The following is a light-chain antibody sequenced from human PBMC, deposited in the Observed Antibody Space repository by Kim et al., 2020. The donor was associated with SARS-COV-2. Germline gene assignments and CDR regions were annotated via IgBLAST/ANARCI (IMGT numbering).Light chain of an antibody. J-gene: IGLJ3*02. CDR1: NIGSKG. Sequence: SYELTQPPSVSVAPGKTARITCGGNNIGSKGVHWYQQKPGQAPVLVIYYDSDRPSGIPERFSGSNSGNTATLTISRVEAGDEADYYCQVWDSSSDHSGVFGGGTQLTVL. CDR3: QVWDSSSDHSGV. V-gene: IGLV3-21*04. CDR2: YDS.